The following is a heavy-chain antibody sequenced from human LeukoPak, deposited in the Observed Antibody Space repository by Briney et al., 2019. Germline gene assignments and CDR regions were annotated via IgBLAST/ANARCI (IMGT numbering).Heavy chain of an antibody. CDR3: AKDIGYYDILTGYSEAFDI. CDR2: ISWNSGSI. CDR1: GFTFDDYA. Sequence: GRCLRLSCAASGFTFDDYAIHWVRQAPGKGLGWVSGISWNSGSISYADSVKGRFTISRDNAKNSLYLQMNSLRAEDTALYYCAKDIGYYDILTGYSEAFDIWGQGTMVTVSS. D-gene: IGHD3-9*01. V-gene: IGHV3-9*01. J-gene: IGHJ3*02.